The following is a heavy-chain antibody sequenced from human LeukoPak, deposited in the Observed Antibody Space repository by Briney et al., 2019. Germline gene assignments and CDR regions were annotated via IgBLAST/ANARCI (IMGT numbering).Heavy chain of an antibody. CDR2: IYNSGTT. V-gene: IGHV4-61*08. CDR3: ARGVTNYYYDFASYYYYYMDV. Sequence: PSETLSLTCAVSGDSISSGDYSWSWIRQPPGKGLEWIGYIYNSGTTNYNPSLKSRVTISVDTSKNQFSLKLSSVTAADTAVYYCARGVTNYYYDFASYYYYYMDVWGKGTTVTVSS. D-gene: IGHD3-22*01. CDR1: GDSISSGDYS. J-gene: IGHJ6*03.